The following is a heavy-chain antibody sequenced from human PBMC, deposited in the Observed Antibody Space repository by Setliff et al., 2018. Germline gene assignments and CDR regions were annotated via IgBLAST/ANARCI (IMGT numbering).Heavy chain of an antibody. CDR1: GDSIRSVTYY. CDR3: ARLPNYVWGSPVDY. CDR2: MYYSGDT. D-gene: IGHD3-16*01. V-gene: IGHV4-39*01. Sequence: SETLSLTCSVSGDSIRSVTYYWGWIRQPPGKGLEWIATMYYSGDTYHNPSLKSRVSISVDTSKNQISLRLSSVTAADTAVYYCARLPNYVWGSPVDYWGQGTLVTVSS. J-gene: IGHJ4*02.